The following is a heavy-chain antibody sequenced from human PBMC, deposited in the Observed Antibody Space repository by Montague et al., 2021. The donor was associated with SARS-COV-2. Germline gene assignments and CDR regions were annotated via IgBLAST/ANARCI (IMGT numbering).Heavy chain of an antibody. D-gene: IGHD1-14*01. Sequence: SLRLSCAASGFTFSDYYMSWIRQAPGKGLEWVSYISGRGSYTDXXXSXXXRFTISRDNARKSLYLEMNSLRAEDTAVYYCARLVGVESNRRDYFNYWGQGTLVTVSS. V-gene: IGHV3-11*03. CDR2: ISGRGSYT. J-gene: IGHJ4*02. CDR3: ARLVGVESNRRDYFNY. CDR1: GFTFSDYY.